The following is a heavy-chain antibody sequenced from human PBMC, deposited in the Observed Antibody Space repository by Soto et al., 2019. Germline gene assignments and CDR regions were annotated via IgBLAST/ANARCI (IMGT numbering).Heavy chain of an antibody. J-gene: IGHJ6*02. CDR3: ARSVSFRYQLLRRGMDV. CDR2: IIPSFGTA. V-gene: IGHV1-69*01. CDR1: GGTFSSYA. Sequence: QVQLVQSGAEVKKPGSSVKVSCKASGGTFSSYAISWVRQAPGQGLEWMGGIIPSFGTANYAQKFQGRVTLTADESTSTAYMELSSLRSEDTAVYYCARSVSFRYQLLRRGMDVWGQGTTVTVSS. D-gene: IGHD2-2*01.